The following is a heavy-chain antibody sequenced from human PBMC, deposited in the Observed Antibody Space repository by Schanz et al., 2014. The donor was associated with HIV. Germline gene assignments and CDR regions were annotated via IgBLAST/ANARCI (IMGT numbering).Heavy chain of an antibody. CDR1: GFTFSSYA. CDR2: ISYDGSNK. D-gene: IGHD7-27*01. J-gene: IGHJ6*02. CDR3: ASLETGATYYYYYYMDV. V-gene: IGHV3-30-3*01. Sequence: QVQLVGSGGGVVQPGRSLRLSCAASGFTFSSYAMHWVRQAPGKGLEWVAVISYDGSNKNYADSVKGRFTISRGNSKNTLYLQMNSLRAEDTAVYYCASLETGATYYYYYYMDVWGQGTTVTVSS.